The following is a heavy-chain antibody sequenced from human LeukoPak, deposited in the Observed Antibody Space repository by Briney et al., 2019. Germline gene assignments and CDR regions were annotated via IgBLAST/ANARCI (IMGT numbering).Heavy chain of an antibody. D-gene: IGHD3-22*01. J-gene: IGHJ3*02. CDR2: IYYSGST. CDR3: ARDMSYYYDSSGYLGDAFDI. CDR1: GGSISSYY. Sequence: PSETLSLTCTVSGGSISSYYWSWIRQPPGKGLEWIGFIYYSGSTNYNPSLKSRVTISVDTSKNQFSLKLSSVTAADTAVYYCARDMSYYYDSSGYLGDAFDIWGQGTMVTVSS. V-gene: IGHV4-59*01.